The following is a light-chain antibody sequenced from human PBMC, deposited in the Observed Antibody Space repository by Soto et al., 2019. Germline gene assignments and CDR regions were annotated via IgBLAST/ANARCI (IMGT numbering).Light chain of an antibody. CDR1: QGISNS. J-gene: IGKJ1*01. CDR3: QKYNSDART. CDR2: AAS. Sequence: DIQMTQSPSTLSASVGERVTITCRASQGISNSLAWYQQKPGKVPKLLIYAASTLQSGVPSRFSGSGSGTDFTLTISSLQPEDVATYYCQKYNSDARTFGQGTKVDIK. V-gene: IGKV1-27*01.